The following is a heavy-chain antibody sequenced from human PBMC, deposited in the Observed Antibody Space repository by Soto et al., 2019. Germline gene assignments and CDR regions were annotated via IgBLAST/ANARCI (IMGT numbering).Heavy chain of an antibody. CDR1: GFTVSSNY. Sequence: EVQLVESGGGLIQPGGSLRLSCAASGFTVSSNYMSWVRQAPGKGLEWVSVIYSGGSTYYADSVKGRFTISRDNSKNTLYLQMNSLRAEDTAVYYCAMDSSGYYPRGYYYYYGMDVWGQGTTVTVSS. CDR2: IYSGGST. CDR3: AMDSSGYYPRGYYYYYGMDV. D-gene: IGHD3-22*01. J-gene: IGHJ6*02. V-gene: IGHV3-53*01.